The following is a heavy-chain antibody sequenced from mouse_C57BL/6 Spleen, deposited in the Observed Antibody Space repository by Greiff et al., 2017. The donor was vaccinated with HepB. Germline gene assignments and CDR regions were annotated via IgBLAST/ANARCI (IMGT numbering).Heavy chain of an antibody. V-gene: IGHV1-63*01. CDR3: ARKGTTVVESGFAY. D-gene: IGHD1-1*01. CDR1: GYTFTNYW. CDR2: IYPGGGYT. J-gene: IGHJ3*01. Sequence: QVQLKESGAELVRPGTSVKMSCKASGYTFTNYWIGWAKQRPGHGLEWIGDIYPGGGYTNYNEKFKGKATLTADKSSSTAYMQFSSLTSEDSAIYYCARKGTTVVESGFAYWGQGTLVTVSA.